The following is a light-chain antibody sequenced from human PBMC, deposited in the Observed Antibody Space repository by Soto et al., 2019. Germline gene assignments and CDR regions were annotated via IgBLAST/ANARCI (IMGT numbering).Light chain of an antibody. V-gene: IGLV2-14*03. CDR2: DVS. CDR3: SSYTTSNTRQIV. Sequence: QSALPQPASVSGSPGQSITITCTGTSSDVGGYNYVSWYQHHPGKAPKLMIFDVSNRPSGVSNRFSGSKSGNTASLTISGLQPEDEADDYCSSYTTSNTRQIVFGTGTKVTVL. CDR1: SSDVGGYNY. J-gene: IGLJ1*01.